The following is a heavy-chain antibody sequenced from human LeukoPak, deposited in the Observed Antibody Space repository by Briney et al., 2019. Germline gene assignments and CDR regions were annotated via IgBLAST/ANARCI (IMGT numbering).Heavy chain of an antibody. CDR3: ARDLLGGFGELYVDV. Sequence: ASVKVSCKASGYTFTSYGISWVRQAPGQGLEWMGIINPSGGSTSYAQKFQGRVTMARDTSTSTVYMELSSLRSEDTAVYYCARDLLGGFGELYVDVWGQGTTVTVSS. CDR1: GYTFTSYG. CDR2: INPSGGST. D-gene: IGHD3-10*01. J-gene: IGHJ6*02. V-gene: IGHV1-46*01.